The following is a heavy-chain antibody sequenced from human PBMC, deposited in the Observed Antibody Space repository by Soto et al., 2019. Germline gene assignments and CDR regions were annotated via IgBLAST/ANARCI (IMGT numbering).Heavy chain of an antibody. CDR3: ARDPDSHDILEWLPIDY. Sequence: QVQLVQSGAEVKKPGASVKVSCKASGYTFTSYYMHWVRQAPGQGLEWMGIINPSGGSTSYAQKFQGRVTMTRDTSTSTVYMELSSLRSEDTAVYYCARDPDSHDILEWLPIDYWGQGTLVTVSS. CDR2: INPSGGST. D-gene: IGHD3-3*01. J-gene: IGHJ4*02. CDR1: GYTFTSYY. V-gene: IGHV1-46*01.